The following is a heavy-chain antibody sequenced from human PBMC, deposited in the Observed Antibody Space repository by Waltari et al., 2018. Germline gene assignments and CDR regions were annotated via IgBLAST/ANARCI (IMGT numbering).Heavy chain of an antibody. CDR1: GFTFSSYS. J-gene: IGHJ4*02. CDR2: ISSSSSTI. D-gene: IGHD3-22*01. V-gene: IGHV3-48*01. Sequence: EVQLVESGGGLVQPGGSLRLSCAASGFTFSSYSLNWVRQAPGKGLEWVSYISSSSSTIYYADSGKGRFTISRDNSKNTLYLQMNSLRAEDTAVYYCATVPGNYYDSSGPLWGQGTLVTVSS. CDR3: ATVPGNYYDSSGPL.